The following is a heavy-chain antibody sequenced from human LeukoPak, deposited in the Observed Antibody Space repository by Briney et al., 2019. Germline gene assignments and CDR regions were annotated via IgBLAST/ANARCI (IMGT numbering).Heavy chain of an antibody. V-gene: IGHV1-69*04. Sequence: VASVKVSCKASGGTFSSYAISWVRQAPGQGLEWMGRIIPILGIASYAQKFQGRVTITADKSTSTAYMELSSLRSEDTAVYYAVGATEAQDVFDIWGRGTMVTVSS. CDR1: GGTFSSYA. CDR2: IIPILGIA. D-gene: IGHD1-26*01. J-gene: IGHJ3*02. CDR3: VGATEAQDVFDI.